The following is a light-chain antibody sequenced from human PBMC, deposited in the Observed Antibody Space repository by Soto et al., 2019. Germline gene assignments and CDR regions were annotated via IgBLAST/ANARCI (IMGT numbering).Light chain of an antibody. J-gene: IGLJ1*01. Sequence: QSALTQPASVSGSPGQSITISCTGTSSDVGAFNFVSWYQQHPGKAPKLIIYEVTNRPSGVSNRFSGSKSGNTASLTISGLQAEDEADFYCNSYTTSSTLVFGTGT. CDR3: NSYTTSSTLV. V-gene: IGLV2-14*01. CDR1: SSDVGAFNF. CDR2: EVT.